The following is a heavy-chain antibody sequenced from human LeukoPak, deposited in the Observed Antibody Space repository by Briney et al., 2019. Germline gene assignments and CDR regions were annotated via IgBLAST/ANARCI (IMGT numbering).Heavy chain of an antibody. J-gene: IGHJ6*03. CDR1: GFTFSSYG. CDR2: IYYSGST. Sequence: PGGSLRLSCAASGFTFSSYGMHWIRQPPGKGLEWIGSIYYSGSTYYNPSLKSRVTISVDTSKNQFSLKLRSVTAADTAVYYCTRETSQKGAHYMDVWGKGTTVTISS. V-gene: IGHV4-39*07. D-gene: IGHD3-16*01. CDR3: TRETSQKGAHYMDV.